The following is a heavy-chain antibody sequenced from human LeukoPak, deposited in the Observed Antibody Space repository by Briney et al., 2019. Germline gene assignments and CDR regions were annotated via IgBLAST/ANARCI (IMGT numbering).Heavy chain of an antibody. CDR3: AREYSSSWDDAFDI. D-gene: IGHD6-13*01. CDR2: INSDGSST. V-gene: IGHV3-74*01. J-gene: IGHJ3*02. Sequence: PGGSLRLSCAASGFTFSSYWMHWVRQAPGKRLVWVSRINSDGSSTSYADSVKGRFTISRDNAKNTLYLQMNSLRAEDTAVYYCAREYSSSWDDAFDIWGQGTMVTVSS. CDR1: GFTFSSYW.